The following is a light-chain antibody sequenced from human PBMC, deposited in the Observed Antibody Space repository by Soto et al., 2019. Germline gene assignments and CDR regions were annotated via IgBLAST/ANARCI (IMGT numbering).Light chain of an antibody. J-gene: IGKJ1*01. CDR3: QQRSDWPPLA. CDR1: QSVSNY. CDR2: DAS. V-gene: IGKV3-11*01. Sequence: EIVLTQSPATLSLSPGERATLSCRASQSVSNYLAWYQQKPGQAPRLLIYDASNRATGIPARFSGSGSGTDFTPTISSLEPEDFAVYYCQQRSDWPPLAFGQGTKVKIK.